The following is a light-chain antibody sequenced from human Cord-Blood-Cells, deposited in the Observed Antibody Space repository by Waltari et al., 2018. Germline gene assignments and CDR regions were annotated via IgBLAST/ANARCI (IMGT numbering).Light chain of an antibody. Sequence: DIVMTQSPDSLAVSLGERATINCKSSQSVLYSSNNKNYLAWYQQKPGQPPNLLIYWACTRESGVPDRFSGSGSGTDFTLTISSLQAEDVAVYYCQQYYSTPFTFGPGTKVDIK. CDR1: QSVLYSSNNKNY. J-gene: IGKJ3*01. V-gene: IGKV4-1*01. CDR3: QQYYSTPFT. CDR2: WAC.